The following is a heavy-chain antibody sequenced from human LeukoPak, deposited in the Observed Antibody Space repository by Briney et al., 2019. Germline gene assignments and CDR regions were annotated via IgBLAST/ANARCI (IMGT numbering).Heavy chain of an antibody. Sequence: GGSLRLSCAASGFSFSSHWMTWVRQAPGKGLEWVSSISSSSYIYYADSVKGRFTISRDNAKNSLYLQMNSLRAEDTAVYYCARDAVVVVAASGPGYYFDYWGQGTLVTVSS. D-gene: IGHD2-15*01. CDR3: ARDAVVVVAASGPGYYFDY. V-gene: IGHV3-21*01. CDR1: GFSFSSHW. J-gene: IGHJ4*02. CDR2: ISSSSYI.